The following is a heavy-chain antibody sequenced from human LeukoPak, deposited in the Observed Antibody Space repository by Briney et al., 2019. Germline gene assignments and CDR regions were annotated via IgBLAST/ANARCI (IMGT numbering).Heavy chain of an antibody. Sequence: PGRSLRLSCAASGFTFSSYAMHWVRQAPGKGLEWVAVISYDGSNKYYADSVKGRFTISRDNSKNTLYLQMNSLRAEDTAVYYCARSISGTTGSDYWGQGTLVTVSS. D-gene: IGHD1-20*01. CDR3: ARSISGTTGSDY. J-gene: IGHJ4*02. V-gene: IGHV3-30-3*01. CDR1: GFTFSSYA. CDR2: ISYDGSNK.